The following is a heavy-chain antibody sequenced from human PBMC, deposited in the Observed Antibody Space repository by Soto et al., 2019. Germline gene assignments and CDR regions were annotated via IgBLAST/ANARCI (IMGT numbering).Heavy chain of an antibody. Sequence: QVQLVESGGGVVPPGRSLRLSCAASGFRFSTYGMHWVRQAPGKGLEWVAIIWVDGTNRDYADSVKGRFTISRDNSKNTMYLQMNSLRVEDTGVYYCARGFKSSALDHWGQGTVVTVSS. CDR2: IWVDGTNR. CDR1: GFRFSTYG. CDR3: ARGFKSSALDH. D-gene: IGHD6-6*01. V-gene: IGHV3-33*01. J-gene: IGHJ5*02.